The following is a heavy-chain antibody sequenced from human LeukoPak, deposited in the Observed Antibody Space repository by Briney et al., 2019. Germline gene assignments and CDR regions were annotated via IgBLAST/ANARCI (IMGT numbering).Heavy chain of an antibody. CDR1: GFTFSSYA. CDR3: AKGPDSGLRYFDY. D-gene: IGHD5-12*01. J-gene: IGHJ4*02. Sequence: GGSLRLSRAASGFTFSSYAMNWVSQAPGKGLEWVSGIGASGGSTYYADSVKGRFTISRDNSKNTLYLQMNSLRAEDTAVYYCAKGPDSGLRYFDYWGQGTLVTVSS. CDR2: IGASGGST. V-gene: IGHV3-23*01.